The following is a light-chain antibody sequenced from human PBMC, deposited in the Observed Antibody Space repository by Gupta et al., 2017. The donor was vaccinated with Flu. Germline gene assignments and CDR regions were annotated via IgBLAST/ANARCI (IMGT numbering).Light chain of an antibody. V-gene: IGLV2-14*04. CDR1: RSDVGGYNY. CDR2: DVS. Sequence: TRSDVGGYNYVSWYQQHPGKAPKLMIYDVSNRPSGVSNRFSGSKSGNTASLTISGLQAEDEADYYCSSYTSSSTVVFGGGTKLTVL. CDR3: SSYTSSSTVV. J-gene: IGLJ2*01.